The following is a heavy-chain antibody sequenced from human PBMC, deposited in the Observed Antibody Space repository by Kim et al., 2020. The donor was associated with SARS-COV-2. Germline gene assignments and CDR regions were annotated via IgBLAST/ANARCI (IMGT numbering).Heavy chain of an antibody. CDR2: IYHRGIT. D-gene: IGHD6-6*01. CDR3: ARCLGESSSFSFDA. Sequence: SETLSLTCGVSGDSITNINWWTWVRQPPGKGLEWIGEIYHRGITNYNPSLKSRVTMSVDKSKSQFSLRLTSVTAADTAVYFCARCLGESSSFSFDAWDQG. CDR1: GDSITNINW. V-gene: IGHV4-4*02. J-gene: IGHJ5*02.